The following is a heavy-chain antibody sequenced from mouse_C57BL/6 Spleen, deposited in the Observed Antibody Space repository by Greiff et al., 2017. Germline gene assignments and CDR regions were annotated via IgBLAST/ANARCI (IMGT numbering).Heavy chain of an antibody. V-gene: IGHV1-54*01. J-gene: IGHJ3*01. CDR1: GYAFTNYL. CDR2: INPGSGGT. Sequence: QVQLQQSGAELVRPGTSVKVSCKASGYAFTNYLIEWVKQRPGQGLEWIGVINPGSGGTNYNEKFKGKATLTADKSSSTAYMQLSSLTSEDSAVYFCARGELGRFAYWGQGTLVTVSA. D-gene: IGHD4-1*01. CDR3: ARGELGRFAY.